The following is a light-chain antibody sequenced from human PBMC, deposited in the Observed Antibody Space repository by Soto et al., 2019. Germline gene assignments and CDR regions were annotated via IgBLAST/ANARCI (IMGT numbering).Light chain of an antibody. Sequence: DIQMTQSPSSLSASVGDRVTITCRASQGISSFLAWFQQKPGKAPKSLIYDASTLQSGVSSRFSGSGSDTHFTLIISSLQPEDFATYYCQQYHSYPASFGQGTKVEIK. CDR3: QQYHSYPAS. CDR2: DAS. CDR1: QGISSF. V-gene: IGKV1-16*01. J-gene: IGKJ1*01.